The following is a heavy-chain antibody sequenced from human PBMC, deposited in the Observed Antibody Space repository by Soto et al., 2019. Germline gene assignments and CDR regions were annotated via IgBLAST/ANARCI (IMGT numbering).Heavy chain of an antibody. CDR2: IYYSGST. D-gene: IGHD5-18*01. V-gene: IGHV4-31*11. CDR1: GGSISSGGYY. Sequence: LSLTCAVYGGSISSGGYYWSWIRQHPGKGLEWIGNIYYSGSTYYNPSLKSRVTISVDTSKNQFSLKLSSVTAADTAVYYCARGTVDTAMVYYLDYWGQGTLVTVSS. CDR3: ARGTVDTAMVYYLDY. J-gene: IGHJ4*02.